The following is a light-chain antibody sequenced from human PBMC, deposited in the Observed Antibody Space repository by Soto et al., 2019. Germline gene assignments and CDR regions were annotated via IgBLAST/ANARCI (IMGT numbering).Light chain of an antibody. Sequence: ITHSSSSLSSSLVDRVTITCRASQGIRNDLGWYQQKPGQAPRLLIYGASTRATGIPARFSGSGSGTEFTLTISSLQSEDFAVYYCQQYNNWPPITFGQGTRLEIK. V-gene: IGKV3-15*01. CDR2: GAS. CDR1: QGIRND. CDR3: QQYNNWPPIT. J-gene: IGKJ5*01.